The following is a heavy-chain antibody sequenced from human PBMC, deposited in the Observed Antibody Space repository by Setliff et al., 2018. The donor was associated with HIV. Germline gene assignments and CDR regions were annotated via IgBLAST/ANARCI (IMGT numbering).Heavy chain of an antibody. Sequence: GGSLRLSCVASGFNFGNYGMHWVRQAPGKGLEWLTSIHYDGSEKYYADSVKGRSTISRDNSKNTLYLQMNSLRAEDTAVYYCAKDNDYVWGSFSAASKGRYGMDVWGQGTTVTVSS. CDR2: IHYDGSEK. CDR3: AKDNDYVWGSFSAASKGRYGMDV. J-gene: IGHJ6*02. D-gene: IGHD3-16*01. CDR1: GFNFGNYG. V-gene: IGHV3-30*02.